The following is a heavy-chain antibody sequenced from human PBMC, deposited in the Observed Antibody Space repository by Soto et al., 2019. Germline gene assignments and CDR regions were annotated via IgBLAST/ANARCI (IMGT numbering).Heavy chain of an antibody. D-gene: IGHD1-26*01. CDR1: GGSFSGYY. J-gene: IGHJ5*02. CDR2: INHSGST. Sequence: SETLSLTCAVYGGSFSGYYWTWIRQPPGTGLEWIGEINHSGSTNYNPSLKSRVTISVDTSKNQFSLKLTSVTAADTAVYYCAREIVGAQIHHPIHNWFDPWGQGTLVTVSS. V-gene: IGHV4-34*01. CDR3: AREIVGAQIHHPIHNWFDP.